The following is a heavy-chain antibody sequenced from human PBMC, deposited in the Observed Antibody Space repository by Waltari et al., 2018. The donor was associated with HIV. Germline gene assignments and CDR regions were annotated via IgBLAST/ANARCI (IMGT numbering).Heavy chain of an antibody. CDR1: GFTFSNYT. CDR3: ARDINGGWGY. J-gene: IGHJ4*02. V-gene: IGHV3-48*01. D-gene: IGHD7-27*01. Sequence: EVQLVESGGGLVQPGGSLRLSCAASGFTFSNYTMNWVRQDPGKGLELVSYISRRSSSIVYADSVKGRFTISRDNAKNSLYLQMNSLRVEDTAVYYCARDINGGWGYWGQGTLVTVAS. CDR2: ISRRSSSI.